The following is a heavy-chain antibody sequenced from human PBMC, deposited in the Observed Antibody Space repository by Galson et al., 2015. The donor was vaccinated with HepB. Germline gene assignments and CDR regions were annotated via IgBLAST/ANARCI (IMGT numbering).Heavy chain of an antibody. J-gene: IGHJ4*02. Sequence: SLRLSCAASGFTFSNYGMHWVRQAPGKGLEWVALISYDANNQYYVGSVKGRFTISRDNSKNTVFLQMNSLTAADTAVYHCAKDLGINTGAFDSWGLGTLLTVSS. CDR1: GFTFSNYG. V-gene: IGHV3-30*18. CDR2: ISYDANNQ. CDR3: AKDLGINTGAFDS. D-gene: IGHD3-16*01.